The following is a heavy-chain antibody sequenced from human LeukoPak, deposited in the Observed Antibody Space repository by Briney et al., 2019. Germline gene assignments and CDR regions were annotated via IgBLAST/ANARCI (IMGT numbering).Heavy chain of an antibody. J-gene: IGHJ4*01. V-gene: IGHV3-23*01. Sequence: ETLSLTCAVYGGSFSGYYWSWIRQPPGNGLEWVSVIGADGGGIHYADSVKGRFTISRDNSKNTLFLQMDSLTAEDTAIYYCARYRTAADRFLDYWGHGTLVTVSS. CDR3: ARYRTAADRFLDY. CDR1: GGSFSGYY. D-gene: IGHD5-12*01. CDR2: IGADGGGI.